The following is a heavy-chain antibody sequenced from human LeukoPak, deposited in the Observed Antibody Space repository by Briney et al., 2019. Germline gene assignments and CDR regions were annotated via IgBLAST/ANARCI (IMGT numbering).Heavy chain of an antibody. D-gene: IGHD3-3*01. V-gene: IGHV3-48*01. CDR1: GFTFSSYS. CDR3: AREKRITIFGVAFDAFDI. Sequence: GGSLRLSCAASGFTFSSYSMNWVRQAPGKGLEWVSYISSSSSTIYYADSVKGRFTISRDNAKNSLYLPMNSLRAEDTAVYYCAREKRITIFGVAFDAFDIWGQGTMVTVSS. J-gene: IGHJ3*02. CDR2: ISSSSSTI.